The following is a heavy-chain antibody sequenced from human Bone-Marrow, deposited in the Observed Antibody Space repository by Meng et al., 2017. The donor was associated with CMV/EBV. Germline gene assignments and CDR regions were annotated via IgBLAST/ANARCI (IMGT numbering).Heavy chain of an antibody. V-gene: IGHV3-30-3*01. D-gene: IGHD6-13*01. CDR1: GFTFSSYA. Sequence: GEFLKISCAASGFTFSSYAMHWVRQAPGKGLEWVAVISYDGSNKYYADSVKGRFTISRDNSKNTLYLQMNSLRAEDTAVYYCASSRGIAAAGAFDAFDIWGQGTMVTVSS. CDR2: ISYDGSNK. J-gene: IGHJ3*02. CDR3: ASSRGIAAAGAFDAFDI.